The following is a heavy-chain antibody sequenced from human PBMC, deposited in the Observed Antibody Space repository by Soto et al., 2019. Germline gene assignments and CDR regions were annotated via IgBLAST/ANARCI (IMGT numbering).Heavy chain of an antibody. V-gene: IGHV4-30-4*01. CDR2: IYYSGST. CDR1: GGSISSGDYY. D-gene: IGHD3-10*01. J-gene: IGHJ4*02. CDR3: ARDYFDYGSGSYLAFDY. Sequence: PSETLSLTCTVSGGSISSGDYYWSWIRQPPGKGLEWIGYIYYSGSTYYNPSLKSRVTISVDTSKNQFSLKLSSVTAADTAVYYCARDYFDYGSGSYLAFDYWGQGTLVTVSS.